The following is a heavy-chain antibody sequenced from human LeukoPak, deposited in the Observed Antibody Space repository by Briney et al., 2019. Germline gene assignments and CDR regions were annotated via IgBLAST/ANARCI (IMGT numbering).Heavy chain of an antibody. CDR3: GRMYYYDSTIDY. CDR2: IKQGGGEK. V-gene: IGHV3-7*03. J-gene: IGHJ4*02. D-gene: IGHD3-22*01. CDR1: GFTFGSYW. Sequence: GGSLRLSCAASGFTFGSYWMSWVRQAPGKGLEWVANIKQGGGEKYYVDSVKGRFTIFRDNAKNSLYLQMNSLRAEDTAVYYCGRMYYYDSTIDYWGQGTLVTVSS.